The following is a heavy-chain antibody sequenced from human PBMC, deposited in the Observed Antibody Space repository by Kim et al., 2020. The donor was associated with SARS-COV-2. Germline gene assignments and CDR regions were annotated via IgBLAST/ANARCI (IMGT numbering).Heavy chain of an antibody. CDR2: IIPIFGTA. CDR3: ARDLGTSRYCSGGSCYSGFDP. J-gene: IGHJ5*02. Sequence: SVKVSCKASGGTFSSYAISWVRQAPGQGLEWMGGIIPIFGTANYAQKFQGRVTITADESTSTAYMELSSLRSEDTAVYYCARDLGTSRYCSGGSCYSGFDPWGQGTLVTVSS. D-gene: IGHD2-15*01. V-gene: IGHV1-69*13. CDR1: GGTFSSYA.